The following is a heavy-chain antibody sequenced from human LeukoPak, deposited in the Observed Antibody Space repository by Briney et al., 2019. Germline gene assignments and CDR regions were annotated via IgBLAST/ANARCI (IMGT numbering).Heavy chain of an antibody. Sequence: GGSLSLSCEASGFDVSSNYMIWVRQAPGKGLEWVSILYSGGSTYYADSVKGRFTVSRDSSGNTLFLHMTRLKTEDTAVYFCARVGDHYHWYLDVWGRGTLVTVSS. V-gene: IGHV3-53*01. D-gene: IGHD3-10*01. CDR1: GFDVSSNY. J-gene: IGHJ2*01. CDR3: ARVGDHYHWYLDV. CDR2: LYSGGST.